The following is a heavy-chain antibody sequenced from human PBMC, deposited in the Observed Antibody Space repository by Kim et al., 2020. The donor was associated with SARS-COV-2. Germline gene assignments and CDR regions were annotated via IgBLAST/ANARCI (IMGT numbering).Heavy chain of an antibody. CDR3: VGGWHGEY. CDR2: ISGSGGGT. D-gene: IGHD1-26*01. V-gene: IGHV3-23*01. Sequence: GGSLRLSCAASGFTFSSYAMSWVRQAPGKGLEWVSAISGSGGGTHYAESVKGRFTISRDNSKNTMSVQMNSLRDEDTAVYYCVGGWHGEYGGQGTLVTVS. CDR1: GFTFSSYA. J-gene: IGHJ4*02.